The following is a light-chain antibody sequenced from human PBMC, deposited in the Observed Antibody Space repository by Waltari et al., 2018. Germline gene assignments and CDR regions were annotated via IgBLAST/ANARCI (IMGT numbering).Light chain of an antibody. Sequence: VLTQSPGTLSLSPGEGATLSCRASQYITKRSFAWSQQKPGQAPRLLIYGASSRAAGIPDRFSGSGSGTDFTLTISRLEPEDSAVYFCQQYGSSVMYTFGQGTKLEIK. J-gene: IGKJ2*01. CDR3: QQYGSSVMYT. CDR1: QYITKRS. V-gene: IGKV3-20*01. CDR2: GAS.